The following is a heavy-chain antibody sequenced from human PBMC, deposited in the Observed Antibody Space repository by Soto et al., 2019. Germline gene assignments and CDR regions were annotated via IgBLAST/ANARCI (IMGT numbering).Heavy chain of an antibody. J-gene: IGHJ6*02. CDR3: AAASSTSGGYYGMDV. D-gene: IGHD3-16*01. CDR1: GFTFTSSA. Sequence: SVKVSCKTSGFTFTSSAMQWVRQARGQGLEWIGWIVVGSGHTNHAQKFQERVTITRDMSTGTAYMELSSLRSEDTAMYYCAAASSTSGGYYGMDVWGQGTTVTVS. V-gene: IGHV1-58*02. CDR2: IVVGSGHT.